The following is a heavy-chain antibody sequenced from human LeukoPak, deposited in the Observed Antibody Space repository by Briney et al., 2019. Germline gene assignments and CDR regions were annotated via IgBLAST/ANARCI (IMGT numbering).Heavy chain of an antibody. J-gene: IGHJ5*02. D-gene: IGHD3-10*01. Sequence: PSETLSLTCTVSGGSISGSSYYWSWIRQPPGKGLEWIGEINHSGSTNYNPSLKSRVTISVDTSKNQFSLKLSSVTAADTAVYYCARSRYYYGSGMILRNWFDPWGQGTLVTVSS. V-gene: IGHV4-39*07. CDR2: INHSGST. CDR1: GGSISGSSYY. CDR3: ARSRYYYGSGMILRNWFDP.